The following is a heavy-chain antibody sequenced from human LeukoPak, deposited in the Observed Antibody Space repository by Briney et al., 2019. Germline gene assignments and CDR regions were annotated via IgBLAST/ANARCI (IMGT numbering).Heavy chain of an antibody. Sequence: GASLKISCKGSGSSFTSYWIGWVRQMPGKGLEWMGIIYPGDSDTRYSPSFQGQVTISADKSISTAYLQWSSLKASDTAIYYCARLWQWLDSFDPWGQGTLVTVSS. J-gene: IGHJ5*02. V-gene: IGHV5-51*01. D-gene: IGHD6-19*01. CDR1: GSSFTSYW. CDR3: ARLWQWLDSFDP. CDR2: IYPGDSDT.